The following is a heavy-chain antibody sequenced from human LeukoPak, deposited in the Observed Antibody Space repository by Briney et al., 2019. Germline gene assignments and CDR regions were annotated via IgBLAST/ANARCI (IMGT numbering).Heavy chain of an antibody. Sequence: SETLSLTCTLSGGSISSYYWHWIRQPAGKGLEWIGRIDTSGVTNYNPSLKSRVSMSVDTSNNQFSLELSSVTAADTAVYYCATTTYYYDSSGYYFLDYWGQGTLVTVPS. CDR1: GGSISSYY. D-gene: IGHD3-22*01. CDR2: IDTSGVT. J-gene: IGHJ4*02. CDR3: ATTTYYYDSSGYYFLDY. V-gene: IGHV4-4*07.